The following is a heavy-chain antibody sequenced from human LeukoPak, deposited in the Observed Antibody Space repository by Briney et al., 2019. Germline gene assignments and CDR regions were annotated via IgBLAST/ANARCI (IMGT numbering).Heavy chain of an antibody. CDR3: VRGGSGSYSPFDY. Sequence: GGSLRLSCASSGFTLRNYWMHWVRQAPGKGLVWVSRINGDGSSTTYADSVKGRFTISRDNAENALYLQVNSLRDEDTAVYYCVRGGSGSYSPFDYWGQGTLVTVSS. CDR1: GFTLRNYW. J-gene: IGHJ4*02. V-gene: IGHV3-74*01. CDR2: INGDGSST. D-gene: IGHD1-26*01.